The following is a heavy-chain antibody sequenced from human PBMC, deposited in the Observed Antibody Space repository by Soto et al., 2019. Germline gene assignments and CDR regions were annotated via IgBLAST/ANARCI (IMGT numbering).Heavy chain of an antibody. Sequence: GGSLRLSCAAPGFTFSSYAMSWVRQAPGKGLEWVSAISGSGGSTYYADSVKGRFTISRDNSKNTLYLQMNSLRAEDTAIYYCAKKVNSGPGSQYFDYWGQGTLVTVSS. D-gene: IGHD3-10*01. CDR3: AKKVNSGPGSQYFDY. CDR2: ISGSGGST. J-gene: IGHJ4*02. CDR1: GFTFSSYA. V-gene: IGHV3-23*01.